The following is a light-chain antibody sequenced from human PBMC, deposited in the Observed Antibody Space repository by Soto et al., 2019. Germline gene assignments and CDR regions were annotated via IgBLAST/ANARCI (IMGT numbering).Light chain of an antibody. CDR2: EDN. J-gene: IGLJ3*02. Sequence: NFLLTQPHSVSESPGKTVTISCTGSSGSIASNYVQWYQQRPGCAPTTVIYEDNQRPSGVPDRFSGAVDRSSNSASLTISGLQTEDGGAYYCQCYDNYQQVVGGGSKLTVL. CDR3: QCYDNYQQV. CDR1: SGSIASNY. V-gene: IGLV6-57*02.